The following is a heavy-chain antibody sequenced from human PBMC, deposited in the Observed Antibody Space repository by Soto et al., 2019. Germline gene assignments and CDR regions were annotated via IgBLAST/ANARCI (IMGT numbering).Heavy chain of an antibody. J-gene: IGHJ4*02. CDR1: GGSISSYY. CDR2: IYYSGST. V-gene: IGHV4-59*01. CDR3: ARVGNSGSYSVYFDY. D-gene: IGHD1-26*01. Sequence: SEILSLTCTVSGGSISSYYWSWIRQPPGKGLEWIGYIYYSGSTNYNPSLKSRVTISVDTSKNQFSLKLSSVTAADTAVYYCARVGNSGSYSVYFDYWGQGTLVTVSS.